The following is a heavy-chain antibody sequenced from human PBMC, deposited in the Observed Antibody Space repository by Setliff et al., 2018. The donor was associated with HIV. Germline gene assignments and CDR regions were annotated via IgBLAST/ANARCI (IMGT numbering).Heavy chain of an antibody. CDR1: GYTFTSYG. V-gene: IGHV1-18*01. CDR3: ARDFKAVLVGYYCYMDV. Sequence: PSVKVSCKASGYTFTSYGISWVRQAPGQGLEWMGWISAYNGNTNYAQKLQGRVTMTTDTSTSTAYMELRSLRSDDTAVYYCARDFKAVLVGYYCYMDVWGKGTTVTVSS. D-gene: IGHD2-15*01. J-gene: IGHJ6*03. CDR2: ISAYNGNT.